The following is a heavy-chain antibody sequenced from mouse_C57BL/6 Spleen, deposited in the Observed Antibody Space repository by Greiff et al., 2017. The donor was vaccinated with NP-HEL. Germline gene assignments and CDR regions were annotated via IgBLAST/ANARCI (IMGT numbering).Heavy chain of an antibody. J-gene: IGHJ3*01. Sequence: QVQLQQSGAELVKPGASVKISCKASGYAFSSYWMNWVKQRPGKGLEWIGQIYPGDGDTNYNGKFKGKATLTADKSSSTAYMQLSSLTSEDSAVYFCARRDGDDSSGWAYWGQGTLVTVSA. D-gene: IGHD3-2*02. V-gene: IGHV1-80*01. CDR2: IYPGDGDT. CDR1: GYAFSSYW. CDR3: ARRDGDDSSGWAY.